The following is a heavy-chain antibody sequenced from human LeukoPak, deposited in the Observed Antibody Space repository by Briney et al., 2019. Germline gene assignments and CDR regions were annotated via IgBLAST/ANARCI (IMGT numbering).Heavy chain of an antibody. J-gene: IGHJ3*02. V-gene: IGHV1-2*02. Sequence: SVKVSCKASGYTFTGYYMHWLRQAPGQGLEWMGWINPNSGGTNYAQKFQGRVTMTRDTSISTAYMELSRLRSDDTAVYYCARDPRFGLSADAFDIWGQGTMVTVSS. CDR1: GYTFTGYY. CDR3: ARDPRFGLSADAFDI. CDR2: INPNSGGT. D-gene: IGHD3-10*01.